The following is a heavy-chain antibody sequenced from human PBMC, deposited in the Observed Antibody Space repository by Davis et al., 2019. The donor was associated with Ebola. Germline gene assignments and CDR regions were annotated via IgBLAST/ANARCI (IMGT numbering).Heavy chain of an antibody. V-gene: IGHV3-23*01. CDR2: MSGSGGRT. CDR1: DFTFSSHA. J-gene: IGHJ4*02. Sequence: PGGSLRLSCAASDFTFSSHAMSWVRQAPGKGLECVSVMSGSGGRTFYADSVKGRFTISRDNSKNTLYLQMNSLRSEDTAVYYCAKPRSQYSGYDRAPFDFWGQGTLVTVSS. D-gene: IGHD5-12*01. CDR3: AKPRSQYSGYDRAPFDF.